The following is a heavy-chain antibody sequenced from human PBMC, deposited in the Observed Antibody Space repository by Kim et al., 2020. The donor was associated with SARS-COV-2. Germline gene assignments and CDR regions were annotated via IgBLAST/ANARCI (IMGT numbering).Heavy chain of an antibody. CDR2: IYYSGST. CDR1: GGSISSYY. Sequence: SETLSLTCTVSGGSISSYYWSWIRQPPGKGLEWIGYIYYSGSTNYNPSLKSRVTISVDTSKNQFSLKLSSVTAADTAVYYCARGRPGSGYWGQGTLVTVSS. V-gene: IGHV4-59*01. J-gene: IGHJ4*02. CDR3: ARGRPGSGY. D-gene: IGHD3-3*01.